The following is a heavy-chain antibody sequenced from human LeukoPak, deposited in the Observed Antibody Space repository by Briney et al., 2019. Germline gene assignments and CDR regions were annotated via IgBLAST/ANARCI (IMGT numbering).Heavy chain of an antibody. Sequence: SETLSLTCTVSAASISSYYWSWLRQPAGKGLEWIGRIYTSGSTNYNPSLKSRVTISVDTSKNQFSLKLSSVTAADTAVYYCARVGDWNDLVYWGQGTLVTVSS. CDR3: ARVGDWNDLVY. D-gene: IGHD1-1*01. J-gene: IGHJ4*02. CDR2: IYTSGST. CDR1: AASISSYY. V-gene: IGHV4-4*07.